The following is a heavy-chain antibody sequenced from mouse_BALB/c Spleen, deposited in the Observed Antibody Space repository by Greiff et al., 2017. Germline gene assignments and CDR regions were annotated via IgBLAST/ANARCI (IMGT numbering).Heavy chain of an antibody. CDR2: IYPYNGGT. CDR1: GYTFTDYN. V-gene: IGHV1S29*02. Sequence: EVKLEESGPELVKPGASVKISCKASGYTFTDYNMHWVKQSHGKSLEWIGYIYPYNGGTGYNQKFKSKATLTVDNSSSTAYMELRSLTSEDSAVYYCARWSGWYGNYHYAMDYWGQGTSVTVSS. J-gene: IGHJ4*01. CDR3: ARWSGWYGNYHYAMDY. D-gene: IGHD2-10*02.